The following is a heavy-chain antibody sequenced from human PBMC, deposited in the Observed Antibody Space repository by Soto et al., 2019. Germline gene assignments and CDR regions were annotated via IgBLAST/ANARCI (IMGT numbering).Heavy chain of an antibody. CDR1: GFKFSNYA. D-gene: IGHD3-16*01. CDR3: AKDRRAGGNSAFYFDF. V-gene: IGHV3-23*01. J-gene: IGHJ4*02. Sequence: SLRLSCAASGFKFSNYAMSWVRQAPGKGLEWVSLISATGGGTYYADSVKGRFTISRDNSHNTLYLQVHSLTAEDTAVYYCAKDRRAGGNSAFYFDFWGQGAQVTVSS. CDR2: ISATGGGT.